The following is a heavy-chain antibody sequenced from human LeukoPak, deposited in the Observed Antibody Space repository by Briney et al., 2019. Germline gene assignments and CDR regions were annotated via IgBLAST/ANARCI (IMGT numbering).Heavy chain of an antibody. CDR1: GFTFSSYE. CDR3: ARDPRTTGKSNYGMDV. D-gene: IGHD4-17*01. Sequence: PGGSLRLSCAASGFTFSSYEMNWVRQAPGKGLEWVSIIYSGGTTYYADSVQGRFTISRDNSKNTVYLQMNSLRVEDTAVYYCARDPRTTGKSNYGMDVWGQGTTVTVSS. V-gene: IGHV3-53*01. CDR2: IYSGGTT. J-gene: IGHJ6*02.